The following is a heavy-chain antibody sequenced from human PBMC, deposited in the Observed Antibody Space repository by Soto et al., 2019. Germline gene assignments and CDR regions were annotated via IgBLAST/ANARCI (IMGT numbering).Heavy chain of an antibody. CDR2: IYYSGST. D-gene: IGHD1-26*01. CDR3: ASALDMYSGSYGY. J-gene: IGHJ4*02. CDR1: DGSLSSYY. V-gene: IGHV4-59*01. Sequence: SETLSLTYTVSDGSLSSYYWSWLRQTPGKGLEWIGYIYYSGSTNYNPSLKSRVTISVDTSKNQFSLKLSSVTAADTAVYYCASALDMYSGSYGYWGQGTLVTVSS.